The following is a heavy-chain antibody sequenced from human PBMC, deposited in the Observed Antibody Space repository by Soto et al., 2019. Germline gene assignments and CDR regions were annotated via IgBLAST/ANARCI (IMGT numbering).Heavy chain of an antibody. CDR1: GYTFTGYY. J-gene: IGHJ4*02. CDR3: ARVIAAAGNSYFDY. V-gene: IGHV1-2*02. D-gene: IGHD6-13*01. Sequence: QVQLVQSGAEVKKPGASVKVSCKASGYTFTGYYMHWVRQAPGQGLAWMGWINPNSGGTNYAQKFQCRVTMTRDTAISTAYMELRSLRSDDTVVYYCARVIAAAGNSYFDYWGQGTLVTVSS. CDR2: INPNSGGT.